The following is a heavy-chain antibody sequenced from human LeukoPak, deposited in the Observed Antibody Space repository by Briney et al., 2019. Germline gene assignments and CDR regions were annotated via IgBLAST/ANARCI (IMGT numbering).Heavy chain of an antibody. Sequence: ASVKVSCKASGYTFTSYDINWVRQATGQGVEGMGWMNPNSGNTGYAQKFQGRVTMTRNTSISTAYMELSSLRAEDTAVHYCARVVKDYYYYYMDVWGKGTTVTISS. V-gene: IGHV1-8*01. CDR3: ARVVKDYYYYYMDV. J-gene: IGHJ6*03. D-gene: IGHD2-21*01. CDR1: GYTFTSYD. CDR2: MNPNSGNT.